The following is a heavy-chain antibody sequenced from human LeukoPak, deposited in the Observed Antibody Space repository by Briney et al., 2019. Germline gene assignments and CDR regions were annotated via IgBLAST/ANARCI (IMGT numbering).Heavy chain of an antibody. CDR3: ARGASSSGYFDWLFYFDY. CDR1: GFTFSCYW. V-gene: IGHV3-7*03. Sequence: GGSLRLSCAASGFTFSCYWMSRVRPAPGKGLEWVANIKQDGSEKYYVDSGKGRFTISRDNAKNPLYLQMNSLKAEDTAVYYCARGASSSGYFDWLFYFDYWGQGTLVTVSS. CDR2: IKQDGSEK. D-gene: IGHD3-9*01. J-gene: IGHJ4*02.